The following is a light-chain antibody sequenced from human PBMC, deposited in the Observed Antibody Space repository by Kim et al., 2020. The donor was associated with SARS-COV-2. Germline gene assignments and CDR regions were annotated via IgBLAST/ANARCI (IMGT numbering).Light chain of an antibody. CDR3: SSYTTSSTQV. J-gene: IGLJ3*02. CDR1: SSDVGAYNY. Sequence: GQSITISCTGTSSDVGAYNYVSWDQQHPGKAPELMIYDVSNRPSGVSNRFSGSKSGNTASLTISGLQAEDEADYYCSSYTTSSTQVFGGGTQLTVL. CDR2: DVS. V-gene: IGLV2-14*03.